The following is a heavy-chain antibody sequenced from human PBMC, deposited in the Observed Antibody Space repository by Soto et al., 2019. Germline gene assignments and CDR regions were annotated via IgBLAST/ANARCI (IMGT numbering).Heavy chain of an antibody. Sequence: QVTLKESGPVLVKPTETLTLTCTVSGFSLSNARMGVSWIRQPPGKALEWLAHIFSNDEKSYSTSLKSRLTISKDTSKRPVVLTMTNMDPVDTATYYCARQYYDFWSGYYETGVWFDPWGQGTLVTVSS. V-gene: IGHV2-26*01. J-gene: IGHJ5*02. D-gene: IGHD3-3*01. CDR1: GFSLSNARMG. CDR2: IFSNDEK. CDR3: ARQYYDFWSGYYETGVWFDP.